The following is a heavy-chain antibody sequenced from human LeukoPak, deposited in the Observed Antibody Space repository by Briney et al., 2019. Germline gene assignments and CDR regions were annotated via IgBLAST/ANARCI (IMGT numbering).Heavy chain of an antibody. V-gene: IGHV4-59*01. CDR1: GGSISSYY. Sequence: SETLSLTCTVSGGSISSYYWSWIRQPPGKGLEWIGYIYYSGSTNYNPSLKSRVTISVDTSKNQFSLKLSSVTAADTAVYYCARVGGYQLLPYYYYYYYMDVWGKGTTVTVSS. CDR2: IYYSGST. D-gene: IGHD2-2*01. J-gene: IGHJ6*03. CDR3: ARVGGYQLLPYYYYYYYMDV.